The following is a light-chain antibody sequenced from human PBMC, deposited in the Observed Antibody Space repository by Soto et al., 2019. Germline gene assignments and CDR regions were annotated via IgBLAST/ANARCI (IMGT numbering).Light chain of an antibody. CDR1: QSVSNSY. CDR3: HQYGSSPYT. V-gene: IGKV3-20*01. CDR2: GVS. Sequence: EIVLTQSPGTLSLSPGERATLSCRARQSVSNSYLAWYQQKPGQAPRLLIYGVSSRATGIPDRFSGSGSGTDFTLTISRLEPEDFAVYYCHQYGSSPYTFGQGTKLEI. J-gene: IGKJ2*01.